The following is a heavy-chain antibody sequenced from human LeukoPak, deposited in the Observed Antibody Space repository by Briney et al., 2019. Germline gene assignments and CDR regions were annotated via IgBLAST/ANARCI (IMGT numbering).Heavy chain of an antibody. Sequence: PGGSLRLSCAASGFTFSSYAMSWVRQAPGKGLEWVSAISGSGGSTYYADSVKGRFTISRDNSKNTLYLQMNSLRAEDTAVYYCAKASRGSSITIFGVVIGVDYWGQGTLVTVSS. CDR2: ISGSGGST. CDR3: AKASRGSSITIFGVVIGVDY. D-gene: IGHD3-3*01. V-gene: IGHV3-23*01. CDR1: GFTFSSYA. J-gene: IGHJ4*02.